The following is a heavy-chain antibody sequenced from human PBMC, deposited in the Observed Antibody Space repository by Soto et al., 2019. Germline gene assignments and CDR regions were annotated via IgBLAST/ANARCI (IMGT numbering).Heavy chain of an antibody. J-gene: IGHJ6*02. Sequence: GGSLRLSCAASGFTFRTYAMIWVRQAPGKGLEWVSGLSGSGGNTYSADSVKGRFTISRDNSKNTLYLQMNNLRAEDSSLYYCAKGICGGDCYPHHYGMDVWGQGTTVTVSS. CDR1: GFTFRTYA. CDR3: AKGICGGDCYPHHYGMDV. CDR2: LSGSGGNT. D-gene: IGHD2-21*02. V-gene: IGHV3-23*01.